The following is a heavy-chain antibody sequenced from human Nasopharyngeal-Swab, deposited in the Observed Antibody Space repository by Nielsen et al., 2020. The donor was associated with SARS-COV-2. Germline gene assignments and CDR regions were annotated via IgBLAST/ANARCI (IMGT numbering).Heavy chain of an antibody. J-gene: IGHJ4*02. CDR3: AKDQGYSYGAHDS. CDR1: GFTFSSYA. CDR2: ITDSGDST. D-gene: IGHD5-18*01. V-gene: IGHV3-23*01. Sequence: GESLKISCAASGFTFSSYAMTWVRQAPGKGLEWVSVITDSGDSTYYADSVKGRFTISRDDSKNTLYLQMNSLRADDTALYYCAKDQGYSYGAHDSWGQGTLVTVSS.